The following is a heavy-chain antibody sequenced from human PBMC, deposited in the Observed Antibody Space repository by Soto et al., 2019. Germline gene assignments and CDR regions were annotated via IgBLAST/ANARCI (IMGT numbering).Heavy chain of an antibody. D-gene: IGHD5-18*01. CDR2: TYYRSKWYN. Sequence: SQTLSLTCAISGDSVSSNSAAWNWIRQSPSRGLEWLGRTYYRSKWYNDYAVSVKSRITINPDTSKNQFSLQLNSVTPEDTAVYYCARSESYSYGRYYHCYYGMDVWGQGTKVTVSS. CDR3: ARSESYSYGRYYHCYYGMDV. CDR1: GDSVSSNSAA. V-gene: IGHV6-1*01. J-gene: IGHJ6*02.